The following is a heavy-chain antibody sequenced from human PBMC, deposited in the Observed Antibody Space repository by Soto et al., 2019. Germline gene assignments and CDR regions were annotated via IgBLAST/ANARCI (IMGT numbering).Heavy chain of an antibody. CDR3: TTVAVAEAGGYYYYYGMDV. Sequence: GVSLRLSCAASGFTFSNAWMSWVRQAPGKGLEWVGRIKSKTDGGTTDYAAPVKGRFTISRDDSKNTLYLQMNSLKTEDTAVYYCTTVAVAEAGGYYYYYGMDVWGQGTTVTVSS. J-gene: IGHJ6*02. D-gene: IGHD6-19*01. V-gene: IGHV3-15*01. CDR2: IKSKTDGGTT. CDR1: GFTFSNAW.